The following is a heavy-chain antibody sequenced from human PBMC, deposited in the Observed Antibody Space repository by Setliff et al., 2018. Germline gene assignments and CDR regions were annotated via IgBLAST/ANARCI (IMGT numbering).Heavy chain of an antibody. CDR2: ISSDGSTV. CDR3: ARDACPYSGNWCNHFDY. J-gene: IGHJ4*01. V-gene: IGHV3-48*03. CDR1: GFTFSTYE. D-gene: IGHD6-13*01. Sequence: PGGSLRLSCAASGFTFSTYEMNWVRQAPGKGLEWVSYISSDGSTVFYADSVKGRFTISRDNAKNSLYLQMNSLRADDMAIYYCARDACPYSGNWCNHFDYGGQERWSPSPQ.